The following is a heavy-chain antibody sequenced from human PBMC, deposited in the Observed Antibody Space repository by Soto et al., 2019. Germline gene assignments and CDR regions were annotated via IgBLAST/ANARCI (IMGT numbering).Heavy chain of an antibody. CDR3: ARLSGNYYYHYGMDV. J-gene: IGHJ6*02. D-gene: IGHD1-1*01. CDR1: GYSFTSYW. V-gene: IGHV5-51*01. Sequence: HGESLKISCKGSGYSFTSYWIGWARQMPGKGLEWMGIIYPGDSDTRYSPSFQGQVTISADKSISTAYLQWSSLKASDTAMYYCARLSGNYYYHYGMDVWGQGTTVTVSS. CDR2: IYPGDSDT.